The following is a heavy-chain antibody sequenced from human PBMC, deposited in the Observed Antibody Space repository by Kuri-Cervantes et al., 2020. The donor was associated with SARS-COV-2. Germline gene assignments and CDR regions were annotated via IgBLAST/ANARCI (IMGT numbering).Heavy chain of an antibody. V-gene: IGHV1-69*05. CDR2: IIPIFGTA. J-gene: IGHJ4*02. Sequence: SVKVSCKASGGTFSSYAISWVRQAPGQGLEWMGGIIPIFGTANYAQKFQGRVTITTDESTSTTYMELSSLRYEDTAVYYCARIASSLGTDFWGQGSLVNVSS. CDR1: GGTFSSYA. CDR3: ARIASSLGTDF. D-gene: IGHD1-1*01.